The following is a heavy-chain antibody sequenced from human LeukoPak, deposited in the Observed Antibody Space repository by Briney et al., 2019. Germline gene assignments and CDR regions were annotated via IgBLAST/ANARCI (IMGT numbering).Heavy chain of an antibody. CDR3: AKADIVVVVAANLDY. Sequence: WVRQAPGKGLEWVAVISYDGSNKYYADSVKGRFTISRDNSKNTLYLQMNSLRAEDTAVYYCAKADIVVVVAANLDYWGQGTLVTVSS. CDR2: ISYDGSNK. D-gene: IGHD2-15*01. V-gene: IGHV3-30*18. J-gene: IGHJ4*02.